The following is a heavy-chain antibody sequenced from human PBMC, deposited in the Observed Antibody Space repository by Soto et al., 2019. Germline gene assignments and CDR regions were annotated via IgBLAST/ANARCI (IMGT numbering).Heavy chain of an antibody. D-gene: IGHD3-3*01. V-gene: IGHV3-11*01. CDR2: ISSSGSTI. J-gene: IGHJ5*02. Sequence: QVQLVESGGGLVKPGGSLRLSCAASGFTFSDYYMSWIRQAPGKGLEWVSYISSSGSTIYYADSVKGRFTISRDNAKNSLNLQMNSLRAEDTAVYYCASPYPFTIFGVVRRLADNWFDPWGQGTLVTVSS. CDR3: ASPYPFTIFGVVRRLADNWFDP. CDR1: GFTFSDYY.